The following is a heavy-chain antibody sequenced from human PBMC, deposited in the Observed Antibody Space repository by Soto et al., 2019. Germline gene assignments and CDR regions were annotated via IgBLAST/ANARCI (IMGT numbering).Heavy chain of an antibody. V-gene: IGHV4-59*01. J-gene: IGHJ5*02. CDR1: GGSISSYY. CDR2: IYYSGST. CDR3: ARFVGQLVPTNWFDP. D-gene: IGHD6-6*01. Sequence: PSETLSLTCTVSGGSISSYYWSWIRQPPGKGLEWIGYIYYSGSTNYNPSLKSRVTISVDTSKNQFSLKLSSVTAADTAVYYCARFVGQLVPTNWFDPWGQGTLVTSPQ.